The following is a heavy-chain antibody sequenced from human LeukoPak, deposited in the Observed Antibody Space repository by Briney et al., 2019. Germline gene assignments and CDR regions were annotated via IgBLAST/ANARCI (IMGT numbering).Heavy chain of an antibody. J-gene: IGHJ4*02. CDR1: GFTSSSYS. Sequence: GGSLRLSCAASGFTSSSYSMNWVRQAPGKGLEWVSSISSSSSSSSYTYYADSVKGRFIISRDNAKNSLFLQMDSLRAEDTAVYYCAKPRTNDYGGNFDCWGQGTLVTVSS. CDR3: AKPRTNDYGGNFDC. CDR2: ISSSSSSSSYT. V-gene: IGHV3-21*06. D-gene: IGHD4-23*01.